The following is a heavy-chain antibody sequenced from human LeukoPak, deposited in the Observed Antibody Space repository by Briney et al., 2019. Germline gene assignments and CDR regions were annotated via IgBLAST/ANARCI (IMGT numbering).Heavy chain of an antibody. CDR1: GFTFSNYW. J-gene: IGHJ4*02. V-gene: IGHV3-7*01. CDR3: ARADSSGRIFDY. D-gene: IGHD6-19*01. Sequence: GGSLRLSCAASGFTFSNYWMSWIRHPPGKGLEWVANIKEDGSEKYYVDSVKGRFTISRDNPKNALYLQMNSLRAEDTAVYYCARADSSGRIFDYWGQGTLVIVSS. CDR2: IKEDGSEK.